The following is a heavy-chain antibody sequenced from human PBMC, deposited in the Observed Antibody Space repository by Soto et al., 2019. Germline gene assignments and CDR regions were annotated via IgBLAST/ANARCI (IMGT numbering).Heavy chain of an antibody. V-gene: IGHV3-30*18. J-gene: IGHJ4*02. D-gene: IGHD3-10*02. Sequence: QVQLVESGGGVVQPGRSLRLSCAASGFTFSRYGMHWVRQAPGKGLEWVAVISYDGSNKYYADSVKGRFTISRDNSKNTLYLQMNSLRAEDTAVYYCAQDHVGERPDYWGQGTLVTVSS. CDR3: AQDHVGERPDY. CDR2: ISYDGSNK. CDR1: GFTFSRYG.